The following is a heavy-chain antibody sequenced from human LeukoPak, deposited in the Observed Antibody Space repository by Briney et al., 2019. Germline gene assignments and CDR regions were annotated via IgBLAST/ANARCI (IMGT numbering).Heavy chain of an antibody. D-gene: IGHD1-26*01. J-gene: IGHJ4*02. V-gene: IGHV4-4*07. CDR3: ARDYLVGVPLDS. CDR1: GVSITNYY. Sequence: NPSETLSLTCTVSGVSITNYYWAWIRQPAGKGLEWIGRMYISGSTNYNPSLKSRVSTSIDETKNQFSLKLTSVTAADTAVYYCARDYLVGVPLDSWGQGTLVTVSS. CDR2: MYISGST.